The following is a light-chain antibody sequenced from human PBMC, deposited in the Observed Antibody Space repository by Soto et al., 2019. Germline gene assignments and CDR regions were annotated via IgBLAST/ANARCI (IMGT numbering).Light chain of an antibody. J-gene: IGKJ5*01. V-gene: IGKV1-5*01. CDR2: DAS. CDR3: QQYNSYSLT. CDR1: QSISSW. Sequence: DIQMTQSPSTLSASVGDRVTITCRASQSISSWLAWYQQKPGKAPKLLIYDASSLESGVPSRFSGSGSGTEFTLTISSLQPDDFATYYCQQYNSYSLTFGQGTRLEI.